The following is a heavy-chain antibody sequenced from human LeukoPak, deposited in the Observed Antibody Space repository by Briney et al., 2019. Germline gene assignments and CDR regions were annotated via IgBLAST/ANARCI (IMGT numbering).Heavy chain of an antibody. CDR3: ARLRGYCSSTSCYADYYYGMDV. D-gene: IGHD2-2*01. J-gene: IGHJ6*02. CDR1: GYSFTSYW. CDR2: IDPSDSYT. Sequence: GESLKISCKCSGYSFTSYWISWVRQMPGKGLEWMGRIDPSDSYTNYSPSFQGHVTISADKSISTAYLQWSNLKASDTAMYYCARLRGYCSSTSCYADYYYGMDVWGQGTTVTVSS. V-gene: IGHV5-10-1*01.